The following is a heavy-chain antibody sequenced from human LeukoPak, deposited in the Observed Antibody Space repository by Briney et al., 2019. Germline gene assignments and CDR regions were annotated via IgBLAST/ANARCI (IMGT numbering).Heavy chain of an antibody. Sequence: PGGSLRLSCAASGFTFSSYAVNWVRQAPGKGLEWLSAISGSGDTTYYADSVRGRFTISRDNSKNTLYLQMNSLRAEDTAVYYCAKSAYYDILTGFLFDYWGQGTLVTVSS. V-gene: IGHV3-23*01. J-gene: IGHJ4*02. CDR3: AKSAYYDILTGFLFDY. CDR1: GFTFSSYA. CDR2: ISGSGDTT. D-gene: IGHD3-9*01.